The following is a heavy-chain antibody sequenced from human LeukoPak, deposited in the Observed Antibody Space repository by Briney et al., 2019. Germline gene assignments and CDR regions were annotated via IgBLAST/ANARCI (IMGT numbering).Heavy chain of an antibody. J-gene: IGHJ3*02. CDR3: ARDARKAAFDI. CDR1: GGSISSYY. Sequence: PSETLSLTCTVSGGSISSYYWSWIRQPPGKGLEWIGYIYYSGSTNYNPSLKSRVTISVDTSKNQFSLKLSSVTAADTAVYYCARDARKAAFDIWGQGTMVTVSS. CDR2: IYYSGST. V-gene: IGHV4-59*12.